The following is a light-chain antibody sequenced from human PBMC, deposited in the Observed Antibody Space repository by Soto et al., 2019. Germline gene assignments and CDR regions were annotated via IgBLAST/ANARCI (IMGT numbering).Light chain of an antibody. CDR1: QGISNY. CDR3: QKYNSAAWT. V-gene: IGKV1-27*01. CDR2: AAS. Sequence: DIQMTQSPSSLSASVGDRVTITCRASQGISNYLAWYQQKPGKVPKLLIYAASTLQSGVPSRFSGSGSGTDFTLTISSLQPEDVETYYCQKYNSAAWTLGQGTKVDIK. J-gene: IGKJ1*01.